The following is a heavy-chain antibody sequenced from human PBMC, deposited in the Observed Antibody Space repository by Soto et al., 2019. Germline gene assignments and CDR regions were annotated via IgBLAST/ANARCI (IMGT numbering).Heavy chain of an antibody. V-gene: IGHV1-18*04. Sequence: ASVKVSCKASGYIFTSYGISWVRQAPGQGLEWMGWISAYNGNTNYAQKLQGRVTMTTDTSTSTAYMELRSLRSDDTAVYYCARDTVGYSYGYCDYWGQGTLVTVSS. D-gene: IGHD5-18*01. J-gene: IGHJ4*02. CDR1: GYIFTSYG. CDR3: ARDTVGYSYGYCDY. CDR2: ISAYNGNT.